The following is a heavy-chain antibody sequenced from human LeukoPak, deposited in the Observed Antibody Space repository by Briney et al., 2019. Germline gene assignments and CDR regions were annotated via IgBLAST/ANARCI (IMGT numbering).Heavy chain of an antibody. CDR2: ISGSGGST. CDR1: GFTFSSYA. CDR3: AKALWDCSSTSCYPSGY. J-gene: IGHJ4*02. D-gene: IGHD2-2*01. Sequence: GGPLRLSCAASGFTFSSYAMSWVRQAPGKGLEWVSAISGSGGSTYYADSVKGRFTISRDNSKNTLYLQMNSLRAEDTVVYYCAKALWDCSSTSCYPSGYWGQGTLVTVSS. V-gene: IGHV3-23*01.